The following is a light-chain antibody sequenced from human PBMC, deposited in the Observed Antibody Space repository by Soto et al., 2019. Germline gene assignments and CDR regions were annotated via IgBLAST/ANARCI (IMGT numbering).Light chain of an antibody. CDR1: SSDVGGFNF. CDR3: SSYTSRTLGV. Sequence: QSALTQPASVSGSPGQSITISCTGTSSDVGGFNFVSWYQQHPGKAPKVMIYDVSDRPSGVSNRFSGSKSGNTASLTISGLQAEDEADYYCSSYTSRTLGVFGTGTKVTVL. J-gene: IGLJ1*01. V-gene: IGLV2-14*03. CDR2: DVS.